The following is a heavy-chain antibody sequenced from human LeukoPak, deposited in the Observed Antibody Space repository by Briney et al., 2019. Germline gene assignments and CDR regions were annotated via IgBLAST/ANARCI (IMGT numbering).Heavy chain of an antibody. CDR2: LYCGST. J-gene: IGHJ4*02. Sequence: SETLSLTCTVSGGSISSRSNYWGWIRQPPGKGLEWIGSLYCGSTYYNPSLKSRVTISVDTSKNQLSLKLSSVTAADTAVYYCARHGERGYSYGHDYWGQRTLVTVSS. D-gene: IGHD5-18*01. CDR3: ARHGERGYSYGHDY. V-gene: IGHV4-39*01. CDR1: GGSISSRSNY.